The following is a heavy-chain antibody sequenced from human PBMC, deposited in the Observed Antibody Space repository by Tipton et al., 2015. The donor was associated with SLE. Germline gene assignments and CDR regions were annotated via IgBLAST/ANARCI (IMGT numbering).Heavy chain of an antibody. J-gene: IGHJ5*02. CDR3: ARLHGYSYGLNWFDP. CDR2: IHYSGTT. CDR1: GGSITNHY. Sequence: TLSLTCTVSGGSITNHYWNWIRQPPGQGLEWIGYIHYSGTTHDNPSLKSRVTMSVDTSKNQFSLRLTSVIAADTAVYYCARLHGYSYGLNWFDPWGQGTLISVSS. V-gene: IGHV4-59*11. D-gene: IGHD5-18*01.